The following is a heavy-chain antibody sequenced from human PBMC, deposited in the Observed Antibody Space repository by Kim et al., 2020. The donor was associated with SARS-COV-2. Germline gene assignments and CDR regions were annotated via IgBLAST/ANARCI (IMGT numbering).Heavy chain of an antibody. D-gene: IGHD5-18*01. J-gene: IGHJ4*02. V-gene: IGHV1-46*01. CDR3: ARGRARSAAIDSDYYFDY. CDR2: INPSGGST. CDR1: GYTFTSYY. Sequence: ASVKVSCKASGYTFTSYYMHWVRQAPGQGLEWMGIINPSGGSTSYAQKFQGRVTMTRDTSTSTVYMELSSLRSEDTAVYYCARGRARSAAIDSDYYFDYWGQGTLVTVSS.